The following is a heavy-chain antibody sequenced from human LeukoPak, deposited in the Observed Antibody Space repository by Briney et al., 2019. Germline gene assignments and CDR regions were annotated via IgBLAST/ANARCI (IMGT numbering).Heavy chain of an antibody. Sequence: SETLPLTCTVSGGSISSYYWSWIRQPPGKGLEWIGYIYYSGSTNYNPSLKSRVTISVDTSKNQFSLKLSSVTAADTAVYYCARHTMVRGVIDYWGQGTLVTVSS. CDR1: GGSISSYY. J-gene: IGHJ4*02. D-gene: IGHD3-10*01. V-gene: IGHV4-59*08. CDR2: IYYSGST. CDR3: ARHTMVRGVIDY.